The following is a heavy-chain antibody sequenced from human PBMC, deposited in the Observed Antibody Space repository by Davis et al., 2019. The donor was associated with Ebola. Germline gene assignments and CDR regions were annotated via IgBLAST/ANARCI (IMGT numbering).Heavy chain of an antibody. CDR1: GYPFTSSG. J-gene: IGHJ4*02. CDR2: ISPHNGNT. V-gene: IGHV1-18*04. Sequence: ASVKVSCKASGYPFTSSGVTWVRQVPGQGLEWVGWISPHNGNTNYAQKFQGRVTVTTDTSTSTAYMELRSLRSDDTAMYYCARDSFCTYGVCNDRDFDYWGQGTLVTVSS. CDR3: ARDSFCTYGVCNDRDFDY. D-gene: IGHD2-8*01.